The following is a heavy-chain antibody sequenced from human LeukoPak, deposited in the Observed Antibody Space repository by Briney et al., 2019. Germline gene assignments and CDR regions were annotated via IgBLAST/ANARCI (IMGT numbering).Heavy chain of an antibody. Sequence: PGGSLRLSCAASGFSLSDEFMDWDRQAPGKGLEWIGRSRNRANSHTTEYAASVKGRFTISRDDSGNLMYLQMNSLKIEDTAVYFCTRDGGNSGNTAFDIWGQGTEVTVSS. CDR1: GFSLSDEF. CDR3: TRDGGNSGNTAFDI. D-gene: IGHD3-16*01. V-gene: IGHV3-72*01. CDR2: SRNRANSHTT. J-gene: IGHJ3*02.